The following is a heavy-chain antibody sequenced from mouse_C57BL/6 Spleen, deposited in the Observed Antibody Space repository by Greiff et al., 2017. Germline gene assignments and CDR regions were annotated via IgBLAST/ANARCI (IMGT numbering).Heavy chain of an antibody. J-gene: IGHJ2*01. CDR1: GYTFTDYY. CDR3: AFNWDWDY. Sequence: LQESGAELVRPGASVKLSCKASGYTFTDYYINWVKQRPGQGLEWIARIYPGSGNTYYNEKFKGKATLTAEKSSSTAYMQLSSLTSEDSAVYFCAFNWDWDYWGQGTTLTVSS. V-gene: IGHV1-76*01. D-gene: IGHD4-1*01. CDR2: IYPGSGNT.